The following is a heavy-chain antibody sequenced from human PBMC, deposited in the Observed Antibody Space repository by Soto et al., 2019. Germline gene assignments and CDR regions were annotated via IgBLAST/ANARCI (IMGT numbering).Heavy chain of an antibody. Sequence: HPGGSLRLSCAASGFTFSSYGMHWVRQAPGKGLEWVAVISYDGSNKYYADSVKGRFTISRDNSKNTLYLQMNSLRAEDTAVYYCAKGGMQRFLEWLRNYYGMDVWGQGTTVTVSS. CDR2: ISYDGSNK. D-gene: IGHD3-3*01. CDR1: GFTFSSYG. J-gene: IGHJ6*02. CDR3: AKGGMQRFLEWLRNYYGMDV. V-gene: IGHV3-30*18.